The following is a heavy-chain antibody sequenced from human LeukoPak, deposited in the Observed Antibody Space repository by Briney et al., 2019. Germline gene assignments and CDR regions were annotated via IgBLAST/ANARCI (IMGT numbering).Heavy chain of an antibody. CDR1: GGTFSSYA. D-gene: IGHD5-18*01. V-gene: IGHV1-69*13. CDR3: ASLDTAKQPLANH. CDR2: IIPIFGTA. Sequence: EASVKVSCKASGGTFSSYAISWVRQVPGQGLEWMGGIIPIFGTANYAQKFQGRVTITADESTSTAYMELSSLRSEDTAVYYCASLDTAKQPLANHWGQGTLVTVSS. J-gene: IGHJ5*02.